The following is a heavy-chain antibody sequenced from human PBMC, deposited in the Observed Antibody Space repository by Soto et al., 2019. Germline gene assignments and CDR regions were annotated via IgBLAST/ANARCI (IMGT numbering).Heavy chain of an antibody. D-gene: IGHD2-15*01. CDR3: ARDFVVSNAFDI. Sequence: QVQLVQSGAEEKKPGASVKVSCKASGYTFTSYAMHWVRQAPGQRLEWMGWVNAGNGDTKYSQKFQGRVTITRDTPASTAYMGLSSLRSDDTAVYSCARDFVVSNAFDIWGQGTMVTVSS. CDR1: GYTFTSYA. J-gene: IGHJ3*02. V-gene: IGHV1-3*05. CDR2: VNAGNGDT.